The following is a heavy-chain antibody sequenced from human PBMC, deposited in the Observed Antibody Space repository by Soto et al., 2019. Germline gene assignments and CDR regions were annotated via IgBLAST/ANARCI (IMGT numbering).Heavy chain of an antibody. CDR1: GGSISSGGYY. V-gene: IGHV4-31*03. D-gene: IGHD3-3*01. CDR2: IYYSGST. Sequence: SETLSLTCTVSGGSISSGGYYWSWIRQHPGKGLEWIGYIYYSGSTYYNPSLKSRVTISVDTSKNQFSLKLSSVTAADTAVYYCARGVQDFGVVIPRFDYWGQGTLVTVS. J-gene: IGHJ4*02. CDR3: ARGVQDFGVVIPRFDY.